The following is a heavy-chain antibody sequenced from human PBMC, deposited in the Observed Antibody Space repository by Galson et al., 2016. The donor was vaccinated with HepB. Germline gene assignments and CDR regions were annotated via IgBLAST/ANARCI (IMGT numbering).Heavy chain of an antibody. CDR2: LNPDGSET. CDR1: GITFSMHG. Sequence: SLRLSCAVSGITFSMHGMHWVRQAPGKGLEWVASLNPDGSETYYVDSLKGRSTVSRDNAKNSVCLQMDSLRVGDTAVYYCTRDFSYGRFDYWGQGTLVIVSS. D-gene: IGHD3-10*01. CDR3: TRDFSYGRFDY. V-gene: IGHV3-7*01. J-gene: IGHJ4*02.